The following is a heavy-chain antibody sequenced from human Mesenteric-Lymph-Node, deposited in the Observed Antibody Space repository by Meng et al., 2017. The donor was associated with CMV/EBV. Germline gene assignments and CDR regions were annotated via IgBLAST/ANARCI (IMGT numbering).Heavy chain of an antibody. J-gene: IGHJ5*02. CDR1: GYTFTGYY. Sequence: ASVKVSCKASGYTFTGYYMHWVRQAPGQWLEWMGWINPNSGGTHYAQTFQGRVTMTRDTSINTAYMEMRRLTSDDTAVYYCARGGSIGAAAPLLNWVDPWGQGTLVTVSS. CDR3: ARGGSIGAAAPLLNWVDP. V-gene: IGHV1-2*02. CDR2: INPNSGGT. D-gene: IGHD6-13*01.